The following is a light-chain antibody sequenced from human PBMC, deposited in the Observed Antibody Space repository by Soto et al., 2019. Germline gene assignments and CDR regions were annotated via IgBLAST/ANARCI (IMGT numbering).Light chain of an antibody. CDR2: KVS. J-gene: IGKJ4*01. V-gene: IGKV2-30*01. CDR3: MQGTHWPSS. CDR1: QSLVYSDGNTY. Sequence: DVVMTQSPLSLPVTLGQPASISCRSSQSLVYSDGNTYLNWFQQRPGQSPRRLIYKVSNRDSGVPDRFSGSGSGTDFTLKISRVEAEDVGVDYCMQGTHWPSSFGGGTKVEIK.